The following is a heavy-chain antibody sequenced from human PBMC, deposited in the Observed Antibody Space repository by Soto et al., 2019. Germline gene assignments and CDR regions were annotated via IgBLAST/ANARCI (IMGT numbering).Heavy chain of an antibody. CDR3: AREGGAYCGGDCSHFDF. J-gene: IGHJ4*02. V-gene: IGHV1-69*12. D-gene: IGHD2-21*02. CDR2: IIPIFGTA. Sequence: QVQLVQSGAEVKKPGSSVKVSCKASGGTFSSYAISWVRQAPGQGLEWMGGIIPIFGTANYAQKFQGRVTITADESTRTAYMELSSLRSEDRAVYYCAREGGAYCGGDCSHFDFWGQGTLVTVSS. CDR1: GGTFSSYA.